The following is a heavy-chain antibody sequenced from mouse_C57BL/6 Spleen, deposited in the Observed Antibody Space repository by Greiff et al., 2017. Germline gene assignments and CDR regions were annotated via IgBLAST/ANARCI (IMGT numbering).Heavy chain of an antibody. V-gene: IGHV1-22*01. Sequence: VQLQQSGPELVKPGASVKMSCKASGYTFTDYNMHWVKQSHGKSLEWIGYMNPNNGGTSYNQKFKGKATLTVNKSSSTAYMELRSLTSEDSAVYYCARNGYPAWFAYWGQGTLVTVSA. CDR2: MNPNNGGT. CDR3: ARNGYPAWFAY. J-gene: IGHJ3*01. CDR1: GYTFTDYN. D-gene: IGHD2-2*01.